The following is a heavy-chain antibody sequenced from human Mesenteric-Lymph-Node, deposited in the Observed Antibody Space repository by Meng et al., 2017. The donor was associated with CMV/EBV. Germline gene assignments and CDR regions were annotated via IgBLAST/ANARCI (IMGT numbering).Heavy chain of an antibody. CDR3: ARLYNWNYAAFDI. V-gene: IGHV3-74*01. Sequence: GESLKISCAASGFTFSSYWMNWVRQAPGKGLVWVSRMNSDGSITTYADSVKGRFTISRDNSKNTLYLQMNSLRAEDTAVYYCARLYNWNYAAFDIWGQGTMVTVSS. CDR1: GFTFSSYW. D-gene: IGHD1-7*01. J-gene: IGHJ3*02. CDR2: MNSDGSIT.